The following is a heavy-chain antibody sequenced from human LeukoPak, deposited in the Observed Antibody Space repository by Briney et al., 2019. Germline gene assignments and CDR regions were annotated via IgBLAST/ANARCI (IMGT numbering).Heavy chain of an antibody. V-gene: IGHV4-34*01. CDR2: INHSGST. Sequence: KPSETLSLTCAVYGGSFSGYYCSWIRQPPGKGLEWSGEINHSGSTNYNPSLKSRVTISVDTSKNQFSLKLSSVTAADTAVYYCARGPSDYGDYLFDYWGQGTLVTVSS. J-gene: IGHJ4*02. CDR3: ARGPSDYGDYLFDY. D-gene: IGHD4-17*01. CDR1: GGSFSGYY.